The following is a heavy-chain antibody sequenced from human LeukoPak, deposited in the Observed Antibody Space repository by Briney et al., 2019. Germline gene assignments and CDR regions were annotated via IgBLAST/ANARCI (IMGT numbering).Heavy chain of an antibody. CDR3: ARDAEHLYFVFDY. J-gene: IGHJ4*02. V-gene: IGHV3-48*02. CDR2: ISRSSNTF. CDR1: GFTSSRYS. Sequence: GGSLRLSCAASGFTSSRYSMNWVCQAPGKGLEWVAYISRSSNTFYYADSVRGRFTISRDNAKNSLYLQMNSLRDEDTAVYYCARDAEHLYFVFDYWGQGTLVSVSS. D-gene: IGHD2-8*01.